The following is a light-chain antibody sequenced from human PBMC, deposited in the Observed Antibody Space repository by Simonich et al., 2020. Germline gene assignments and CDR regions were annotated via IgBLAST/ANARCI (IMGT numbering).Light chain of an antibody. CDR1: SGSIASNY. CDR3: QSYDSSNRV. J-gene: IGLJ3*02. Sequence: NFMLTQPHSVSESPGKTLTISCTRISGSIASNYVQWYPQRPGSAPTTVIYEDNQRPAGVPDRVSGSIDSSSNSASLTISGPKTEDEADYYCQSYDSSNRVFGGGTKLTVL. V-gene: IGLV6-57*03. CDR2: EDN.